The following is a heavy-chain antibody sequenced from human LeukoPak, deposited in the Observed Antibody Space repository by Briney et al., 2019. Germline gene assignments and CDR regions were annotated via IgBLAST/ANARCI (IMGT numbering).Heavy chain of an antibody. Sequence: SETLSLTCAVYGGSFSGYYWSRIRQPPGKGLEWIGEINHSGSTNYNPSLKSRVTISVDTSKNQFSLKLSSVTAADTAVYYCARVYRRAEDYYYYMDVWGKGTTVTVSS. CDR1: GGSFSGYY. V-gene: IGHV4-34*01. CDR3: ARVYRRAEDYYYYMDV. D-gene: IGHD3-16*02. J-gene: IGHJ6*03. CDR2: INHSGST.